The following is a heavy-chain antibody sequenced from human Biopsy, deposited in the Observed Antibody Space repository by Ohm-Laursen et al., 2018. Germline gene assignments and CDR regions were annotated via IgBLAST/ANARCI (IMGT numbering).Heavy chain of an antibody. J-gene: IGHJ6*02. Sequence: GTLSLTCTVSGGSIYNFFWSWIRQTPGRGLEWIGYVYYSGTTTYNPSLRSRVTISVDTSMNQISLRLHSVTAADTAIYYCTRATNSTGWPYYYFYGMDIWGLGTTVTVSS. D-gene: IGHD2/OR15-2a*01. V-gene: IGHV4-59*01. CDR3: TRATNSTGWPYYYFYGMDI. CDR2: VYYSGTT. CDR1: GGSIYNFF.